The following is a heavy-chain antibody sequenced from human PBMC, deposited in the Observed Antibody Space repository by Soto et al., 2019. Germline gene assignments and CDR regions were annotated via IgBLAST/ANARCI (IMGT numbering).Heavy chain of an antibody. CDR3: AKDQQYQLLLFNWFDP. D-gene: IGHD2-2*01. CDR2: ISGSGGST. CDR1: GFTFSSYA. Sequence: PGGSLRLSCAASGFTFSSYAMSWVCQAPGKGLEWVSAISGSGGSTYYADSVKGRFTISRDNSKNTLYLQMNSLRAEDTAVYYCAKDQQYQLLLFNWFDPWGQGTLVTVSS. V-gene: IGHV3-23*01. J-gene: IGHJ5*02.